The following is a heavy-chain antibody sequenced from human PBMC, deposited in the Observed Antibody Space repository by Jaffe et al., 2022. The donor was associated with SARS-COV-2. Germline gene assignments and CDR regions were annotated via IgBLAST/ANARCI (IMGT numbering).Heavy chain of an antibody. CDR1: GGSVSSSTYY. V-gene: IGHV4-61*01. J-gene: IGHJ4*02. CDR3: ARQFCDGGSCYPIFDY. Sequence: QVQLQESGPGLVKPSETLSLTCTVSGGSVSSSTYYWSWLRQPPGKGLEWIGFINYSGSTNSKPSLKSRVTMSVNTSQNQFSLTLNSVTAADTAVYYCARQFCDGGSCYPIFDYWGQGTLVTVSS. CDR2: INYSGST. D-gene: IGHD2-15*01.